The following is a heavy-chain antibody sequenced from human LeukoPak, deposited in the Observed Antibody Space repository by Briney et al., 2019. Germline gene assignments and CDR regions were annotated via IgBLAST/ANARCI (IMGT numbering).Heavy chain of an antibody. CDR3: ARKENVYYYFDY. J-gene: IGHJ4*02. V-gene: IGHV4-28*01. D-gene: IGHD3-10*01. CDR2: IYHSGTT. Sequence: SETLSLTCAVSGYSITSSSWWGWIRQPPGKGLEWIGYIYHSGTTYYNPSLQSRVTMSVDTSKNQFSLKLSSATAVDTAVYYCARKENVYYYFDYWGQGTLVTVSS. CDR1: GYSITSSSW.